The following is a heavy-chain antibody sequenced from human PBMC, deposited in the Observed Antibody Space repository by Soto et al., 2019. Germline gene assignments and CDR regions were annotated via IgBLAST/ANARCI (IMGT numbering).Heavy chain of an antibody. CDR3: ARIASAGRGWDV. Sequence: EVQLVESGGGLVQPGGSLRLSCAASGFTFSSYWMSWVRQAPVKGLEWVGNIKQDGSEKNYVDFMEGRFTISRDNAENSLYLQMNSLRGEDPAVYSWARIASAGRGWDVWGQGTTVVVSS. CDR1: GFTFSSYW. D-gene: IGHD6-13*01. J-gene: IGHJ6*02. CDR2: IKQDGSEK. V-gene: IGHV3-7*01.